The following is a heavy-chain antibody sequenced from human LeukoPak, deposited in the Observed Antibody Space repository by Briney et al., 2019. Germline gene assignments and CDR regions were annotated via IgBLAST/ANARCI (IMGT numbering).Heavy chain of an antibody. Sequence: PSETLSLTCSVSGGSISSSNNYWGWIRQPPGERLEWIGNIYYSGSTYYNPSLKSRVTISIDTSKKQFSLKLTSVTATDTAVYYCARRVAGESRAFDIWGQGTMVTVSS. CDR2: IYYSGST. CDR1: GGSISSSNNY. D-gene: IGHD3-10*01. J-gene: IGHJ3*02. V-gene: IGHV4-39*01. CDR3: ARRVAGESRAFDI.